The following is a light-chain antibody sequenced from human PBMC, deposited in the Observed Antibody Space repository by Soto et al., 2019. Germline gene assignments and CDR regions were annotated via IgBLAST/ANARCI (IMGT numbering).Light chain of an antibody. CDR1: QSVSSN. V-gene: IGKV3-15*01. Sequence: EIGMTQSPSTLSVSPGERATLSCRASQSVSSNLAWYQQKPGQAPRLLIYGASTRATGIPARFSGSGSGTEFTLTISSLQSEDFAVYYCQQYDNSPITFGQGTRLEIK. J-gene: IGKJ5*01. CDR2: GAS. CDR3: QQYDNSPIT.